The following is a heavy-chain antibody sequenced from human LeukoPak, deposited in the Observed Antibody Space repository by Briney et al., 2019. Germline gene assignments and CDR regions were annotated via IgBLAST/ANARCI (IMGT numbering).Heavy chain of an antibody. CDR2: IKQDGSEK. CDR1: GFTFSSYW. D-gene: IGHD1-26*01. CDR3: ARDKIVGATNFDY. J-gene: IGHJ4*02. Sequence: GGSLRLFCAASGFTFSSYWMSWVRQAPGKGLEWVANIKQDGSEKYYEDSVKGRFTISRDNAENSLYLQMNSLRAEDTAVYYCARDKIVGATNFDYWGQGTLVTVSS. V-gene: IGHV3-7*01.